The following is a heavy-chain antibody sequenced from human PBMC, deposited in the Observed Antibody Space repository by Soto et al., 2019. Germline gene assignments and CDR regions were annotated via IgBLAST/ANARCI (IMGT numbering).Heavy chain of an antibody. CDR1: GFTFSSYA. Sequence: PGGSLRLSCAASGFTFSSYAMSWVRQAPGKGLEWVSAISGSGGSTYYADSVKGRFTISRDNSKNTLYLQMNSLRAEDTAVYYCAKDLLADTAMDIDYWGQGTLVTAPQ. CDR2: ISGSGGST. V-gene: IGHV3-23*01. J-gene: IGHJ4*02. D-gene: IGHD5-18*01. CDR3: AKDLLADTAMDIDY.